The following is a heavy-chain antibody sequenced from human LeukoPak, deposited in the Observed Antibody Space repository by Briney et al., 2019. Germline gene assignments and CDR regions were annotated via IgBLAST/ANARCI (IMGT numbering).Heavy chain of an antibody. D-gene: IGHD5-24*01. CDR1: GGSVSSYY. V-gene: IGHV4-59*02. CDR3: ARATGDGYNPFDY. Sequence: SETLSLTCTVSGGSVSSYYWSWIRQPPGKGLEWIGYIYYSGSTNYNPSLKSRVTISVDTSKNQFSLKLSSVTAADTAVYYCARATGDGYNPFDYWGQGTLVTVSS. CDR2: IYYSGST. J-gene: IGHJ4*02.